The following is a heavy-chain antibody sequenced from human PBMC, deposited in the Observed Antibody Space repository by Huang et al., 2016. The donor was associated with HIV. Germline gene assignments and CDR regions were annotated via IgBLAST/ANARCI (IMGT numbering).Heavy chain of an antibody. Sequence: QVQLQESGPGLVKPSETLSLTCTVSGVSINSHYWSWIRQPPGKGLDWIGSAFYSGGTSYNSSLKSRVTISFATAKNQVSLKLTSVTAADSAMYYCARESAAARLFDYWGQGILVTVSS. CDR3: ARESAAARLFDY. CDR1: GVSINSHY. CDR2: AFYSGGT. J-gene: IGHJ4*02. D-gene: IGHD6-25*01. V-gene: IGHV4-59*11.